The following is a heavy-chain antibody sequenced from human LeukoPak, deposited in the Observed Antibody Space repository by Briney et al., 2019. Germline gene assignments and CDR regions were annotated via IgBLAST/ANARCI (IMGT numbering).Heavy chain of an antibody. CDR3: ARDRATYYYDSSGYYYVSSDAFDI. CDR2: IYYSGST. V-gene: IGHV4-59*01. D-gene: IGHD3-22*01. Sequence: SEILSLTCTVSGGSISSYYWSWIRQPPGKGLEWIGYIYYSGSTNYNPSLKSRVTISVDTSKNQFSLKLSSVTAADTAVYYCARDRATYYYDSSGYYYVSSDAFDIWGQGTMVTVSS. J-gene: IGHJ3*02. CDR1: GGSISSYY.